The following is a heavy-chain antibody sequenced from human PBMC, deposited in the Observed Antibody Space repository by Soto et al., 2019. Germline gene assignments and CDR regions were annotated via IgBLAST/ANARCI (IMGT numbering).Heavy chain of an antibody. J-gene: IGHJ4*02. CDR2: ISPSGDTA. Sequence: EVQLVESGGGLVQPGGSLRLSCAASGFTFSSSYMQWVRQAPGKGLQYVSAISPSGDTAFYTDSVKGRFTVSRDNSKNILFLQMGSLRPEDMAVYYCARGIYYGSGLYYFDYWGQGTLLTVS. CDR3: ARGIYYGSGLYYFDY. CDR1: GFTFSSSY. D-gene: IGHD3-10*01. V-gene: IGHV3-64*07.